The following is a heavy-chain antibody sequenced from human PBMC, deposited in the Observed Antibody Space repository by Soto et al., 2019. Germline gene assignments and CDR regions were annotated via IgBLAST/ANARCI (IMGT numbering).Heavy chain of an antibody. D-gene: IGHD3-16*01. CDR2: IDGGSHST. V-gene: IGHV3-23*01. J-gene: IGHJ6*02. CDR3: AKHRDVAYDLEAGFYHSGMDV. CDR1: GFTFSDDA. Sequence: GESLRLSCASSGFTFSDDAISWVRQAPGKGLEWGSLIDGGSHSTPYADSVNGRFTISRDYSKNTLFLQMNSLRAEDTAIYYCAKHRDVAYDLEAGFYHSGMDVWGQGTTVTVSS.